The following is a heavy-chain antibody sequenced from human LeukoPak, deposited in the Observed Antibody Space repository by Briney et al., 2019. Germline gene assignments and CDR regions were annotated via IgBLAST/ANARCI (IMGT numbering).Heavy chain of an antibody. Sequence: SETLSLTCAVSGGSVSGYYWTWVRQPLGKGLEWIGEISHTGGANYNPSLKSRVTIGLDTSKKKLSLKLESVTAADTAVYYCAREDYGTGSYYRGDAFDIWGHGTMVTVSS. J-gene: IGHJ3*02. V-gene: IGHV4-34*01. D-gene: IGHD3-10*01. CDR1: GGSVSGYY. CDR3: AREDYGTGSYYRGDAFDI. CDR2: ISHTGGA.